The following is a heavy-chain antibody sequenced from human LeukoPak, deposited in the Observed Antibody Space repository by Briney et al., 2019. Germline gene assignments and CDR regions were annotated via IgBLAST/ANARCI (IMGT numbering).Heavy chain of an antibody. CDR3: ARTTYYYDSSGYYYVFFFDY. CDR2: MYYSGST. V-gene: IGHV4-59*01. Sequence: PSETLSLTCTVSGGSISSYYWSWIRQPPGKGLEWIGYMYYSGSTNYNPSLKSRVTISVDMSKNQFSLKLSSVTAADTAVYYCARTTYYYDSSGYYYVFFFDYWGQGTLVTVSS. CDR1: GGSISSYY. J-gene: IGHJ4*02. D-gene: IGHD3-22*01.